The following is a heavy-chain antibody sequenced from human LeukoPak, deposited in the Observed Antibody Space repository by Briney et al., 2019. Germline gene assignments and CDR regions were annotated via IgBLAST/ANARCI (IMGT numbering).Heavy chain of an antibody. Sequence: SETLSLTCTVSGGSISSYYWSWIRQPAGKGLEWIGRIYTSGSTNYNPSLKSRVTMSVDTSKNQFSLKLSSVTAADTAVYYCARDGIVVVPAATRPYYYYYYMDVWGKGTTVTVFS. V-gene: IGHV4-4*07. J-gene: IGHJ6*03. CDR2: IYTSGST. CDR3: ARDGIVVVPAATRPYYYYYYMDV. CDR1: GGSISSYY. D-gene: IGHD2-2*01.